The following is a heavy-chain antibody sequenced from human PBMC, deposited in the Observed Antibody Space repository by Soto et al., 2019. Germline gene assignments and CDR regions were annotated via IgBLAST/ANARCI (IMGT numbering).Heavy chain of an antibody. CDR3: AVTSVTSKYFDY. CDR2: MYYGGSA. CDR1: GGSISSSSYY. V-gene: IGHV4-39*01. J-gene: IGHJ4*02. Sequence: KASETLSLTCTVSGGSISSSSYYWGWIRQPPGKGLEWIGNMYYGGSAYHNPSLKSRVTISVDTSRNQFSLKLSSVTAADTAVYYCAVTSVTSKYFDYWGQGTLVTVSS. D-gene: IGHD4-17*01.